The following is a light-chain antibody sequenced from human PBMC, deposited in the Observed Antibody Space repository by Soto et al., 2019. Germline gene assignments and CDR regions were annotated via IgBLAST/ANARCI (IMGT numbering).Light chain of an antibody. V-gene: IGLV1-47*01. Sequence: QPVLTQPPSASGTPGQRVTISCSGSSSNIGTNYVYWYQLLPGMAPKLLIYRSDQRPSGVPDRLSGSKSGTSASLAISGLRSEDEADYYCATWDDTLSGVVFGGGTKLTVL. CDR2: RSD. CDR1: SSNIGTNY. CDR3: ATWDDTLSGVV. J-gene: IGLJ2*01.